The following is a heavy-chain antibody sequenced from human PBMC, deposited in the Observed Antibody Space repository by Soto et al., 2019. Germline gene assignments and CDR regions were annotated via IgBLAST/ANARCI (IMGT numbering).Heavy chain of an antibody. V-gene: IGHV4-4*02. J-gene: IGHJ6*02. CDR1: GVSITGSDW. Sequence: QLQLQESGPGLVKPSETLSLTCVVSGVSITGSDWWTWVRQSPEKGLEWIGAIFHSGNTNYSPSLKSQFTISLVKSANQFSLTVHSVTAADTAIYYCANRPFFEWAPYYGLDVWGPGTTVIVSS. CDR2: IFHSGNT. CDR3: ANRPFFEWAPYYGLDV. D-gene: IGHD3-3*02.